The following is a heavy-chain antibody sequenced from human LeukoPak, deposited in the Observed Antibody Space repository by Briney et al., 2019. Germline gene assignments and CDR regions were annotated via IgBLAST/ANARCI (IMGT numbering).Heavy chain of an antibody. CDR3: AGTNQDAFDI. CDR1: GGSISSGSYY. D-gene: IGHD4/OR15-4a*01. CDR2: IYYSGST. Sequence: PSQTLSLTCTVSGGSISSGSYYWSWIRQPAGKGLEWIGRIYYSGSTYYNPSLKSRVTISVDTSKNQFSLKLSSVTAADTAVYYCAGTNQDAFDIWGQGTMVTVSS. V-gene: IGHV4-61*02. J-gene: IGHJ3*02.